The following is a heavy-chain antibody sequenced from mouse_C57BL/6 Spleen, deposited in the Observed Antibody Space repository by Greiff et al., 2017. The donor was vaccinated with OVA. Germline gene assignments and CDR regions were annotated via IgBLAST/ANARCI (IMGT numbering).Heavy chain of an antibody. J-gene: IGHJ4*01. Sequence: VQLQQSGAELVRPGASVKLSCTASGFNIKDDYMHWVKQRPEQGLEWIGWIDPENGDTEYASKFQGKATITADTSSNTAYLQLSSLTSEDSAVYYCARANSMGAMDYWGQGTSVTVSS. V-gene: IGHV14-4*01. CDR2: IDPENGDT. CDR1: GFNIKDDY. D-gene: IGHD4-1*01. CDR3: ARANSMGAMDY.